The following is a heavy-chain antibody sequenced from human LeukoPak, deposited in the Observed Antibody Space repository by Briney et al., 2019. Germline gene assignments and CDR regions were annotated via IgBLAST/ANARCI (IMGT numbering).Heavy chain of an antibody. CDR3: ARHDIVGATTFDY. CDR1: GGSVSSYY. D-gene: IGHD1-26*01. CDR2: IYYSGST. V-gene: IGHV4-39*01. J-gene: IGHJ4*02. Sequence: SETLSLTCTVSGGSVSSYYWGWIRQPPGKGLEWIGSIYYSGSTYYNPSLKSRVTISVDTSKNQFSLKLRYVTAADTAVHYCARHDIVGATTFDYWGQGTLVTVSS.